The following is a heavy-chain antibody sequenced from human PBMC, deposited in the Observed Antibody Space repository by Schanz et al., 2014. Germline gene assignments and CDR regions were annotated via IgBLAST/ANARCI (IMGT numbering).Heavy chain of an antibody. CDR3: AASSGWHPSTDY. Sequence: EVQLLESGGGLVQPGGSLRLSCVASGFAFSSFAMTWVRQAPGKGLEWLSYISDSGTYTNYADSVKGRFTISRDNAKSSLYLQMNSLRVEDTAVYYCAASSGWHPSTDYWGQGTLVTVSS. V-gene: IGHV3-48*03. J-gene: IGHJ4*02. CDR1: GFAFSSFA. D-gene: IGHD6-19*01. CDR2: ISDSGTYT.